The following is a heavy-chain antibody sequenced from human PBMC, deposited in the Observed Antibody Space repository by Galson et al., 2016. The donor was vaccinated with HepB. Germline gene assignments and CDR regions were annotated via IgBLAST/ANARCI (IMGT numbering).Heavy chain of an antibody. CDR3: ARHGGIASAGSGDYNWFGP. CDR2: TYPGDSDT. CDR1: GYTFTNYW. D-gene: IGHD6-13*01. J-gene: IGHJ5*02. Sequence: QSGAEVKKPGESLKISCKGSGYTFTNYWIGWVRRMPGKGLEWMGITYPGDSDTRYNPSFQGQVTISADKSSSTAYLQWRSLKASDTGMYYCARHGGIASAGSGDYNWFGPWGQGTLVTVSS. V-gene: IGHV5-51*01.